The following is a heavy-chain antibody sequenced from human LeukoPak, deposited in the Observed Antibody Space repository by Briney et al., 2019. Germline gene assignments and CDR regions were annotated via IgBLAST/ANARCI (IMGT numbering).Heavy chain of an antibody. CDR2: IDWDEDK. Sequence: SGPTLVNPTQTLTLTCIFSGCSRSTRGMRASWIRQPPGKALEWLTRIDWDEDKFSSTSLKPRLTLSKHTSKNQVALTMTNMDPVDTATYYCARMASQGYFDYWGQGTLVTVSS. CDR3: ARMASQGYFDY. CDR1: GCSRSTRGMR. V-gene: IGHV2-70*04. J-gene: IGHJ4*02.